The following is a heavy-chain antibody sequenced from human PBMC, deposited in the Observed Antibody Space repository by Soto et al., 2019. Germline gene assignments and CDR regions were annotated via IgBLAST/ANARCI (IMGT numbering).Heavy chain of an antibody. CDR1: GYKFISHS. Sequence: QIQLVQSGGEVKKPGASVKVSCKSSGYKFISHSITWVRQAPGQGLEWMGRISAYNGNTNYAQKLQGRVNMPTATSTNTAYMELRSLRSDDTAVYYCARGAFCGGAPGCRDMDVWGQGTTVTVSS. CDR3: ARGAFCGGAPGCRDMDV. J-gene: IGHJ6*02. CDR2: ISAYNGNT. V-gene: IGHV1-18*01. D-gene: IGHD2-21*01.